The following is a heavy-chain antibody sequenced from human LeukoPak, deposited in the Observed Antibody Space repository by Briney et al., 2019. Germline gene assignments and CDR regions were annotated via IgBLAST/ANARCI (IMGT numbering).Heavy chain of an antibody. CDR2: INPNSGGT. D-gene: IGHD2-15*01. CDR3: ARVGYCSGGSCYVFDP. CDR1: GYTLTELS. J-gene: IGHJ5*02. V-gene: IGHV1-2*02. Sequence: GASVKVSCKVSGYTLTELSMHWVRQAPGQGLEWMGWINPNSGGTNYAQKFQGRVTMTRDTSISTAYMELSRLRSDDTAVYYCARVGYCSGGSCYVFDPWGQGTLVTVSS.